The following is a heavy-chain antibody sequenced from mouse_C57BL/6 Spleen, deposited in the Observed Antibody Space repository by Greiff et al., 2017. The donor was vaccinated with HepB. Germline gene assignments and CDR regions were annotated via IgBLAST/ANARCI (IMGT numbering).Heavy chain of an antibody. V-gene: IGHV1-5*01. CDR3: ARETNWAWFAY. D-gene: IGHD4-1*01. J-gene: IGHJ3*01. CDR1: GYTFTSYW. CDR2: IYPGNSDT. Sequence: VQLQQSGTVLARPGASVKMSCKTSGYTFTSYWMHWVKQRPGQGLEWIGAIYPGNSDTSYNQKFRDKAKLTAVTSASTAYMELSSLTNEDSAVYDCARETNWAWFAYWGQGTLVTVSA.